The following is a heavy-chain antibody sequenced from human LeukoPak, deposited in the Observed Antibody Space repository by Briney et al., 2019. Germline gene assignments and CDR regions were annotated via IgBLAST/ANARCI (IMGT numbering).Heavy chain of an antibody. V-gene: IGHV4-34*01. Sequence: SETLSLTCAVYGGSFSGYYWSWIRQPPGKGLEWIGEINHSGSTNYNPSLKSRVTISVDTSKNQFSLKLSSVTAADTAVYYCARGRSYERQRLVLVDYWGQGTLVTVSS. CDR3: ARGRSYERQRLVLVDY. CDR2: INHSGST. D-gene: IGHD6-13*01. CDR1: GGSFSGYY. J-gene: IGHJ4*02.